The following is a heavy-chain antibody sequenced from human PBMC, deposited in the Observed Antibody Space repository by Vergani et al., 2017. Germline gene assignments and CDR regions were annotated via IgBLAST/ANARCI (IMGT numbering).Heavy chain of an antibody. CDR2: ISFDGSNK. J-gene: IGHJ5*02. V-gene: IGHV3-30*03. D-gene: IGHD3-10*01. Sequence: QVQLVESGGGVVQPGRSLRLSCAASAFTFSNYGMHWVRQAPGKGLEWVAVISFDGSNKYYADSVKGRFTISRDNSKNTLYLQMNSLRAEDTAVYNCARGGEAPDPWGQGTLVTVSS. CDR3: ARGGEAPDP. CDR1: AFTFSNYG.